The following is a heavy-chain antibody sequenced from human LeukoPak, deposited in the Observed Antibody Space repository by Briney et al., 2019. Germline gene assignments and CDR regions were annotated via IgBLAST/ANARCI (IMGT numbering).Heavy chain of an antibody. Sequence: SETLSLTCTVSGGSISSYYWSWIRQPPGKGLEWIGYIYYSGSTNYNPSLKSRVTISVDTSKNQFSLKLSSVTAADTAVYYCARANDGDSITAAGTNWGQGTLVTVSS. CDR1: GGSISSYY. CDR3: ARANDGDSITAAGTN. CDR2: IYYSGST. D-gene: IGHD6-13*01. J-gene: IGHJ4*02. V-gene: IGHV4-59*01.